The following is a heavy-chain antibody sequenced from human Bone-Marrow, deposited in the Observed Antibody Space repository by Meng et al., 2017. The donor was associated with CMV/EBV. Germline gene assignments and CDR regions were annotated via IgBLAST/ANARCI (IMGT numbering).Heavy chain of an antibody. CDR2: INPSGGST. CDR3: AREGRSSSSGDY. CDR1: GYTFTSYY. J-gene: IGHJ4*02. Sequence: ASVKVSCKASGYTFTSYYMHWVRQAPGQGLAWMGIINPSGGSTSYAKKFQGRVTMTRDTSKSTVYMELSSLRSEDTAVYYCAREGRSSSSGDYWGQGTLVTVSS. D-gene: IGHD6-6*01. V-gene: IGHV1-46*01.